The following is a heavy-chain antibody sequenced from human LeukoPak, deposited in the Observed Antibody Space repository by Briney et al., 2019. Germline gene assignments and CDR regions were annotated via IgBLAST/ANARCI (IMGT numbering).Heavy chain of an antibody. D-gene: IGHD3-22*01. J-gene: IGHJ4*02. CDR3: ARRGDSSGYYYFDY. CDR2: IIPIFGTA. CDR1: GGTFSSYA. V-gene: IGHV1-69*13. Sequence: ASVKVSCKASGGTFSSYAISWVRQAPGQGLEWMGGIIPIFGTANYAQKFQGRVTITADESTSRAYMELSSLRSEDTAVYYCARRGDSSGYYYFDYWGQGTLVTVSS.